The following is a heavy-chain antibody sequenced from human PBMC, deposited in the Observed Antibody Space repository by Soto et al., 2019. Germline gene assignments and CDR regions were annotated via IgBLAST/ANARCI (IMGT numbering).Heavy chain of an antibody. J-gene: IGHJ4*02. V-gene: IGHV4-39*01. CDR3: SRQGSY. Sequence: SETLSLTCTVSGASIQSDDFYWGWIRQSPGKGPAWVATIHSGGATYYNPSFRSRVTISVDTSKNQVSLTVKSVTAADTAVYYCSRQGSYWGQGALVTVSS. CDR1: GASIQSDDFY. CDR2: IHSGGAT.